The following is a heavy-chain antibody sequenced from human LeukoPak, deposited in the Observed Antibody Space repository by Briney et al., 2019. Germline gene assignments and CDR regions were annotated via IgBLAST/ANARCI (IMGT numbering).Heavy chain of an antibody. J-gene: IGHJ4*02. CDR3: ARDYYDSSGYYSFDY. CDR2: IYYSGST. V-gene: IGHV4-39*01. CDR1: GDSISSSSYY. Sequence: PSETLSLTCTVSGDSISSSSYYWGWIRQPPGKGLEWIGSIYYSGSTYYNSSLKSRVTISVDTSKIQFSLKLSSVTAADTAVYYCARDYYDSSGYYSFDYWGQGTLVTVSS. D-gene: IGHD3-22*01.